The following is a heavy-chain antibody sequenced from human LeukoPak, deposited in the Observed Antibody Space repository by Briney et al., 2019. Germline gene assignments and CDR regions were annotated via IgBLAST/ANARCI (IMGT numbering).Heavy chain of an antibody. J-gene: IGHJ4*02. D-gene: IGHD4-17*01. V-gene: IGHV1-3*01. CDR1: GYTFTSYA. CDR2: INAGNGNT. Sequence: ASVKVSCKASGYTFTSYAMHWVRQAPGQRLEWMGWINAGNGNTKYSQKFQGRDTITRDTSASTAYMELSSLRSEDTAVYYCARYYGDYVGYFDYWGQGTLVTVSS. CDR3: ARYYGDYVGYFDY.